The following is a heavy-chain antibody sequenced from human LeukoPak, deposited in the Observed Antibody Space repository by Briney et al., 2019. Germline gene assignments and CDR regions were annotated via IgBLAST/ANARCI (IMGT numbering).Heavy chain of an antibody. D-gene: IGHD3-10*01. CDR3: AKDPGVHWFDP. V-gene: IGHV3-23*01. CDR1: GFSVSSNY. CDR2: ISGSGGST. Sequence: GGSLRLSCAASGFSVSSNYMSWVCQAPGKGLEWVSAISGSGGSTYYADSVKGRFTISRDNSKNTLYLQVNSLRAEDTAVYYCAKDPGVHWFDPWGQGTLVTVSS. J-gene: IGHJ5*02.